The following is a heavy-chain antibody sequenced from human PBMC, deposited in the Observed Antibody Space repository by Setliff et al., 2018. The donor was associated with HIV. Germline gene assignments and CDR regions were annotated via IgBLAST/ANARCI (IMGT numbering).Heavy chain of an antibody. CDR3: ARVPVAGANWFGP. CDR1: GDSISSSSYS. Sequence: SETLSLTCSVSGDSISSSSYSWAWIRQPPGKGLEWMGTIFYSENTYYNPSLKSRITISVDRSKNLFSLKLISVTAADQGVYYCARVPVAGANWFGPWGLGTLVTVSS. CDR2: IFYSENT. V-gene: IGHV4-39*01. J-gene: IGHJ5*02. D-gene: IGHD2-21*01.